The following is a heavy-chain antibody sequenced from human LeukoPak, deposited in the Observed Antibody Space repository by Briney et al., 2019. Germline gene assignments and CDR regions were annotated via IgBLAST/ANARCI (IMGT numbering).Heavy chain of an antibody. D-gene: IGHD2-2*01. V-gene: IGHV1-2*02. CDR3: ASTRSENFFFDY. CDR2: INPNSGGT. J-gene: IGHJ4*02. Sequence: ASVKVSCKXSGYTFTGYYMHWVRQAPGQGLERMGWINPNSGGTNYAQKFQGRVTMTRDTSISTAYMELSRLRSDDTAVYYCASTRSENFFFDYWGQGTLVTVSS. CDR1: GYTFTGYY.